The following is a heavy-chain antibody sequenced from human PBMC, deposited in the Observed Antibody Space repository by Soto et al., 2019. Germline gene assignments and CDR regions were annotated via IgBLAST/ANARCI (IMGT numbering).Heavy chain of an antibody. CDR3: VGEIEVDY. D-gene: IGHD3-10*01. V-gene: IGHV4-39*01. CDR2: IYYSGST. J-gene: IGHJ4*02. Sequence: SETLSLTCTVSGGSISSSSYYWGWIRQPPGKGLEWIGSIYYSGSTYYNPSLKSRVTISVDTSKNQFSLKLSSVAAADTAVYYCVGEIEVDYWGQGTLVTVSS. CDR1: GGSISSSSYY.